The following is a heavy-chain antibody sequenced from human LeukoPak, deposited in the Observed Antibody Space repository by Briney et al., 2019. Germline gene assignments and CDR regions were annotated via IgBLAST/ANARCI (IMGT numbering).Heavy chain of an antibody. CDR1: RYTFTSYD. J-gene: IGHJ4*02. V-gene: IGHV1-8*01. Sequence: ASVKVSCKASRYTFTSYDINWVRQATGQGLEWMGWMNPNSGNTGYAQKFQGRVTMTRNTSISTAHMELSSLRSEDTAVYYCARKIAYNGYGVWGQGTLVTVSS. D-gene: IGHD5-18*01. CDR3: ARKIAYNGYGV. CDR2: MNPNSGNT.